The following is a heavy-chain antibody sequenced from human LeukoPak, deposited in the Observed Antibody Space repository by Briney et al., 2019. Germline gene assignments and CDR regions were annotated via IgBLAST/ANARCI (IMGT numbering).Heavy chain of an antibody. CDR2: ISSSSSYI. J-gene: IGHJ6*03. CDR1: GFTFSSYS. V-gene: IGHV3-21*01. Sequence: PGGSLRLSCAASGFTFSSYSMNWVRQAPGKGLEWVSSISSSSSYIYYADSVKGRFTISRDNAKNSLYLQMNSLRAEDTAVYYCARRYSVKEVLWFGELHKTKYYYMDAWGKGTTVTVSS. D-gene: IGHD3-10*01. CDR3: ARRYSVKEVLWFGELHKTKYYYMDA.